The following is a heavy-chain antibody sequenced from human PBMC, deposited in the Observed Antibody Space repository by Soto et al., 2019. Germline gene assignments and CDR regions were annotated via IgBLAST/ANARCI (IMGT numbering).Heavy chain of an antibody. V-gene: IGHV4-4*07. Sequence: SETLSLTFTVSGGSISSYYWSWIRQPAGKGLEWIGRIYTSGSTNYNPSLKSRVTMSVDTSKNQFSLKLSSVTAADTAVYYCARDSGHYYDSSGLFDYWGQGTLVTVS. D-gene: IGHD3-22*01. CDR2: IYTSGST. CDR3: ARDSGHYYDSSGLFDY. J-gene: IGHJ4*02. CDR1: GGSISSYY.